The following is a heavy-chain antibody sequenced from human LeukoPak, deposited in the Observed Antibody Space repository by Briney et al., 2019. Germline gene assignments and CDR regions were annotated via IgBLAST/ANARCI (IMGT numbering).Heavy chain of an antibody. D-gene: IGHD6-13*01. CDR2: INHSGST. Sequence: SETLSLTCAVYGGSFSGYYWSWIRQPPGKGLEWIGEINHSGSTNYNPSLKSRVTISVDTSKNQFSLKLSSVTAADTAVYYCARGLAAAVDHWGQGTLVTVSS. CDR1: GGSFSGYY. CDR3: ARGLAAAVDH. J-gene: IGHJ4*02. V-gene: IGHV4-34*01.